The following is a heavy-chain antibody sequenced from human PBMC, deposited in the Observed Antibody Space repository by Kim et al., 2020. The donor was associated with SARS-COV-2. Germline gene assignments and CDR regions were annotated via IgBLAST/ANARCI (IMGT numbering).Heavy chain of an antibody. CDR3: ARDPWYYYGSGPTGWFDP. CDR2: ISYDGSNK. CDR1: GFTFSSYA. V-gene: IGHV3-30*04. D-gene: IGHD3-10*01. Sequence: GGSLRLSCAASGFTFSSYAMHWVRQAPGKGLEWVAVISYDGSNKYYADSVKGRFTISRDNSKNTLYLQMNSLRAEDTAVYYCARDPWYYYGSGPTGWFDPWGQGTLVTVSS. J-gene: IGHJ5*02.